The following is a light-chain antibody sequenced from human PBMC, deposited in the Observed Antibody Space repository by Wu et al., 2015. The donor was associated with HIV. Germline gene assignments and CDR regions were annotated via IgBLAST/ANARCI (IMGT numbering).Light chain of an antibody. CDR2: WAS. CDR1: ESLNNR. CDR3: QQYSSYSAWT. V-gene: IGKV1-5*03. Sequence: DIQMTQSPSTLSASVGERVTMTCRASESLNNRLAWYQQKPGKAPQLLIYWASSLERGAPSRFSGSGSETEFTLTITSLQPDDFATHYCQQYSSYSAWTFGLGTKVEIK. J-gene: IGKJ1*01.